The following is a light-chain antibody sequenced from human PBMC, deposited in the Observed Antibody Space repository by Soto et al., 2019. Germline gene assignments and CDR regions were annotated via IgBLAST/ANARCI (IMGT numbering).Light chain of an antibody. J-gene: IGKJ1*01. CDR2: GAS. Sequence: EIVLTQSPCTLSLAPGERSSLSCRASQSVSSSDLAWYQQKPGQAPRLLIYGASSRATGIPDRFSGSGSGTDFTLTIGGLEPEDSAAYYCQRHGATFGQGTKVDIK. CDR1: QSVSSSD. CDR3: QRHGAT. V-gene: IGKV3-20*01.